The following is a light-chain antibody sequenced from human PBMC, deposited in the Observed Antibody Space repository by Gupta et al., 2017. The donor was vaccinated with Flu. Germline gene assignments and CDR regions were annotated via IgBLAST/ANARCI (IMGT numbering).Light chain of an antibody. CDR2: EDT. Sequence: QPALTQPASVSGSPGQSIIISCSGTSSDIGAYNLVSWYQQHPGKAPKLIIYEDTKRPSGISIRFSGSKSANTASLTISALQAEDEADYYCTSYAGSSVRYVFGAGTKVTVL. J-gene: IGLJ1*01. CDR3: TSYAGSSVRYV. V-gene: IGLV2-23*01. CDR1: SSDIGAYNL.